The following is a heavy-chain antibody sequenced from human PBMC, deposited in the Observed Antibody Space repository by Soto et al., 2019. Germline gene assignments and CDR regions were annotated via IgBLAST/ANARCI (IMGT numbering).Heavy chain of an antibody. Sequence: GGSLRLSCAASGFTFSSYAMSWVRQAPGKGLEWVSAISGSGGSTYYADSVKGRFTISRDNSKNTLYLQMNSLRAEDTAVYYCAKDLSPRIAAAGQAIDYWGQGTLVTVS. CDR3: AKDLSPRIAAAGQAIDY. CDR1: GFTFSSYA. D-gene: IGHD6-13*01. CDR2: ISGSGGST. V-gene: IGHV3-23*01. J-gene: IGHJ4*02.